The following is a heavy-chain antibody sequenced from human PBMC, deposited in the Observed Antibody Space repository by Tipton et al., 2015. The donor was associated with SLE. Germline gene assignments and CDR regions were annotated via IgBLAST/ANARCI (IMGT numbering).Heavy chain of an antibody. J-gene: IGHJ4*02. CDR3: ARVAARPYYFDY. D-gene: IGHD6-6*01. V-gene: IGHV3-20*04. CDR1: GFTFDDYG. Sequence: GSLRLSCAASGFTFDDYGMSWVRQAPGKGLEWVSGINWNGDSTGYADSVKGRFTISRDNAKNSLYLQMNSLRAEDTALFYCARVAARPYYFDYLGQGTLVTVSS. CDR2: INWNGDST.